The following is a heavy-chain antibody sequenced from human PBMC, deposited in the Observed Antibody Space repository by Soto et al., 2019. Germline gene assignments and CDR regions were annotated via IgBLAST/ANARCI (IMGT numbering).Heavy chain of an antibody. CDR2: ISAYNGNT. CDR1: GYTFTSYG. Sequence: GASVKVSCRASGYTFTSYGISGVRQAPGQGLEWMGWISAYNGNTNYAQKLQGRVTMTTDTSTSTAYMELRSLRSDDTAVYYCARDGNDFWSGSWNGYYGMDVWGQGTTVTVSS. D-gene: IGHD3-3*01. V-gene: IGHV1-18*01. J-gene: IGHJ6*02. CDR3: ARDGNDFWSGSWNGYYGMDV.